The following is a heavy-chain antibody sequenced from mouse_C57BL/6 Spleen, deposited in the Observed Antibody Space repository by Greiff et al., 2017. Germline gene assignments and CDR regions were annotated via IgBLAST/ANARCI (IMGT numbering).Heavy chain of an antibody. J-gene: IGHJ4*01. D-gene: IGHD2-1*01. V-gene: IGHV1-18*01. CDR1: GYTFTDYY. CDR3: ARRSDDGKTLRYAMDY. Sequence: EVQLHQSGPVLAKPGASVKIPCKASGYTFTDYYMDWVKQSHGQSLEWIGDINTNNGGTSYNQKFKGKDTLTVDTSSSTAYMELRSLTSEDTAVYYCARRSDDGKTLRYAMDYTGQGTSVTVAS. CDR2: INTNNGGT.